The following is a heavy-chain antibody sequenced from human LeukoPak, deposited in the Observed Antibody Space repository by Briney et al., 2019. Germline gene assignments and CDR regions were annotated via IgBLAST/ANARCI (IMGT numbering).Heavy chain of an antibody. CDR3: ARDYDSSLKAYYFDY. CDR2: ISGSGGST. V-gene: IGHV3-23*01. CDR1: GFTFSSYA. J-gene: IGHJ4*02. Sequence: PGGSLRLSCAASGFTFSSYAMSWVRQAPGKGLEWVSAISGSGGSTYYADSVKGRFTISRDNSKNTLYLQMNSLRAEDTAVYYCARDYDSSLKAYYFDYWGQGTLVTVSS. D-gene: IGHD3-22*01.